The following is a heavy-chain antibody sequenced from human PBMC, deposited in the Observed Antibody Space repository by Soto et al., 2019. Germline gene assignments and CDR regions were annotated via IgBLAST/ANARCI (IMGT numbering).Heavy chain of an antibody. CDR3: ARGSTWQGRDWFDP. V-gene: IGHV4-39*01. J-gene: IGHJ5*02. D-gene: IGHD6-13*01. CDR1: GDSVSNSGYY. CDR2: VSFSGSK. Sequence: QLLLQESGPGLVKPSETLSLTCTVSGDSVSNSGYYWGWIRQSPGKRREWIRSVSFSGSKYYNPSLRSRGTFSVDTSKTLISLKLRSVTAADTAVYYCARGSTWQGRDWFDPWGQGTLVTVSS.